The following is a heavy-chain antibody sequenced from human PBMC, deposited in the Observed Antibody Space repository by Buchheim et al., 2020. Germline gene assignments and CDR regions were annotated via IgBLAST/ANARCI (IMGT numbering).Heavy chain of an antibody. CDR2: ISYDGSNK. J-gene: IGHJ5*02. Sequence: QVQLVESGGGVVQPGRSLRLSCAASGFTFSSYGMHWVRQAPGKGLEWVAVISYDGSNKYYADSVKGRFTISRDNSKNTLYLQMNSLRAEDTAVYYCAKDLNDFWSGYGPDWFDPWGQGTL. D-gene: IGHD3-3*01. CDR1: GFTFSSYG. V-gene: IGHV3-30*18. CDR3: AKDLNDFWSGYGPDWFDP.